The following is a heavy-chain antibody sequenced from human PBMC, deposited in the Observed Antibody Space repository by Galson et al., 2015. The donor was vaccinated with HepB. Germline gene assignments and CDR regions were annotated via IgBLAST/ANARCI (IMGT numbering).Heavy chain of an antibody. D-gene: IGHD2-2*01. CDR3: ARASTDSYQLILTS. J-gene: IGHJ5*02. V-gene: IGHV3-23*01. Sequence: SLRLSCAASGFTFSSYAMTWVRQPPGKGLEWVSAITGSGSLTYYADSVKGRFTISRDNSKNTVYLQMNSLRAADTAVYYCARASTDSYQLILTSWGQGTLVTVSS. CDR2: ITGSGSLT. CDR1: GFTFSSYA.